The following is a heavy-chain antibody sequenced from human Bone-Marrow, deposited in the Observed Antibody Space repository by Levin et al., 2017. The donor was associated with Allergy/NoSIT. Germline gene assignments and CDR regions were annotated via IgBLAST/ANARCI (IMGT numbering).Heavy chain of an antibody. V-gene: IGHV3-48*03. CDR3: ASGSQTRYLEWLLLF. D-gene: IGHD3-3*01. CDR1: GITFSNYE. CDR2: ITSSSDSI. Sequence: PGGSLRLSCKASGITFSNYEMNWVRQAPGKGLEWVSHITSSSDSIRYADSVKGRFTISRDNAQNSLYLQMNSLRAEDTAVYYCASGSQTRYLEWLLLFWGQGTLVTVSS. J-gene: IGHJ4*02.